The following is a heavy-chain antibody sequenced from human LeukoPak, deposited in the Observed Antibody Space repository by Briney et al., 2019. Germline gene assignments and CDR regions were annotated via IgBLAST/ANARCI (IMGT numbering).Heavy chain of an antibody. J-gene: IGHJ5*02. CDR3: ARAVSGSDYWFDP. CDR1: GGFMTGHY. Sequence: SETLSLTCNVSGGFMTGHYWTWIRQTPGKGLGWIGCIFASGSTNYNPSLKSRVTMSVDTSKMQFSLNLRSLTTADTAVYFCARAVSGSDYWFDPWGQGTQVTVSS. D-gene: IGHD5-12*01. V-gene: IGHV4-59*11. CDR2: IFASGST.